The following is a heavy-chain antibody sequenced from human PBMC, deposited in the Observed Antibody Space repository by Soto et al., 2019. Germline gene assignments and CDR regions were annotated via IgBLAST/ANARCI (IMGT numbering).Heavy chain of an antibody. Sequence: GGSLRLSCVASGFTFSNYAMHWVRQTPGKGLEWVAVISHDVTNQYYADSVKGRFTISRDNSKNTLYLQMNSLRAEDTAVYYCARGDNFYDSSGYYYWGQGTLVTVSS. J-gene: IGHJ4*02. CDR2: ISHDVTNQ. V-gene: IGHV3-30-3*01. CDR3: ARGDNFYDSSGYYY. CDR1: GFTFSNYA. D-gene: IGHD3-22*01.